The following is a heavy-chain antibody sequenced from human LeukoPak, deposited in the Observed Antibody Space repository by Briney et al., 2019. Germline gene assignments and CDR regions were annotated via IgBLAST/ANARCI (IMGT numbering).Heavy chain of an antibody. CDR1: GFTFSSYA. J-gene: IGHJ4*02. V-gene: IGHV3-23*01. CDR2: ISGSGGST. CDR3: AKDNSWYYDILTGYYN. Sequence: GGSLRLSCAASGFTFSSYAMSWVRQAPGKGLEWVSAISGSGGSTYYADSVKGRFTISRDNSKNTLYLQMNGLRAEDTAVYYCAKDNSWYYDILTGYYNWGQGTLVTVSS. D-gene: IGHD3-9*01.